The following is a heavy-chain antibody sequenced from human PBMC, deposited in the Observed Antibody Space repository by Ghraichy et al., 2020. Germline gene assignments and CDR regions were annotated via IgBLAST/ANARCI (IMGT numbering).Heavy chain of an antibody. V-gene: IGHV3-23*01. CDR1: GFTFSSYA. Sequence: GGSLRLSCAASGFTFSSYAMSWVRQAPGKGLEWVSAISGSGGSTYYEDSVKGRFTISRDNSKNTLYLQMNSLRAEDTAVYYCAKGALAVALKSDAFDIWGQGTMVTVSS. CDR3: AKGALAVALKSDAFDI. J-gene: IGHJ3*02. CDR2: ISGSGGST. D-gene: IGHD6-19*01.